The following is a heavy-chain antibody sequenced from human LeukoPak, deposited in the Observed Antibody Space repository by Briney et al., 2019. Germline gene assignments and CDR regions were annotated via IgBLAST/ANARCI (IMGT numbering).Heavy chain of an antibody. CDR2: IHYRGST. V-gene: IGHV4-59*12. Sequence: PSETLSLTCTVSGGSISTYYWSWIRQPPGKGLECIGYIHYRGSTNYNPSLKSRVTVSADPSKTQFSLKLTSVTAADTAVYYCATRGDYSDTSGNSYDALDIWGQGTMVTVSS. J-gene: IGHJ3*02. CDR3: ATRGDYSDTSGNSYDALDI. D-gene: IGHD3-22*01. CDR1: GGSISTYY.